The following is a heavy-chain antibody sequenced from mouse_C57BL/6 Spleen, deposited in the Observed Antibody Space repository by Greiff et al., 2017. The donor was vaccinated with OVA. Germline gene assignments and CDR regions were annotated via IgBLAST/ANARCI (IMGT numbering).Heavy chain of an antibody. D-gene: IGHD1-1*01. CDR2: IDPEDGDT. J-gene: IGHJ1*03. Sequence: EVQLQESGAELVRPGASVKLSCTASGFNIKDYYMHWVKQRPEQGLEWIGRIDPEDGDTEYAPKFQGKATMTADTSSNTAYLQLSSLTSEDTAVYYCTLTTVVSDWYCDVWGTGTTVTVSS. CDR1: GFNIKDYY. V-gene: IGHV14-1*01. CDR3: TLTTVVSDWYCDV.